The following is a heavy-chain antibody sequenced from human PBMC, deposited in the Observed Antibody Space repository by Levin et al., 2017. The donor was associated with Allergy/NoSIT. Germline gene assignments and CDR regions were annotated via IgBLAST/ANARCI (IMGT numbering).Heavy chain of an antibody. Sequence: GESLKISCAASGFTFSSYEMNWVRQAPGKGLEWVSYISSSGSTIYYADSVKGRFTISRDNAKNSLYLQMNSLRAEDTAVYYCARDLRSDSSSWYDYYYYGMDVWGQGTTVTVSS. CDR2: ISSSGSTI. CDR1: GFTFSSYE. V-gene: IGHV3-48*03. D-gene: IGHD6-13*01. J-gene: IGHJ6*02. CDR3: ARDLRSDSSSWYDYYYYGMDV.